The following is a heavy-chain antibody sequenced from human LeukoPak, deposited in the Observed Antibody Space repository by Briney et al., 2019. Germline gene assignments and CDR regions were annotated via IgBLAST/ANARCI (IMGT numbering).Heavy chain of an antibody. J-gene: IGHJ4*02. CDR2: FDPEDGET. Sequence: GASVKVSCKVSGYTLTELSMHWVRQAPGKGLEWMGGFDPEDGETIYAQKFQGRVTMTGDTSTSTVNMELSSLRSEDTAMYYCARTVYDVLSGFDHWGQGTLVTVSS. V-gene: IGHV1-24*01. CDR1: GYTLTELS. D-gene: IGHD3-3*01. CDR3: ARTVYDVLSGFDH.